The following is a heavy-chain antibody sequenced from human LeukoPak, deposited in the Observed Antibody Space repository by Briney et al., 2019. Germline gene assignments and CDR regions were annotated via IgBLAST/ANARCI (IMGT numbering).Heavy chain of an antibody. D-gene: IGHD3-3*01. J-gene: IGHJ3*02. CDR2: INHSGST. CDR1: GGSFSGYY. V-gene: IGHV4-34*01. CDR3: ARGQKIITIFGVVHDAFDI. Sequence: PSETLSLTCAVYGGSFSGYYWSWIRQPPGKGLEWIGEINHSGSTNYNPSLKSRVTISVDTSKNQFSLKLSSVTAADTAVYYCARGQKIITIFGVVHDAFDIWGQGTMVTVSS.